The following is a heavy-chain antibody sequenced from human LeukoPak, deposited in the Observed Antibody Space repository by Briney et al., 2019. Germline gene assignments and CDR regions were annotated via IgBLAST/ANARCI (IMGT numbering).Heavy chain of an antibody. Sequence: PSETLSLTCTVSGGSISSYYWSWIRQPPGKGLEWIGYIYYSGSTNYNPSLKSRVTISVDTSNNQFSLKLSSVTAADTAVYYCARAPLIPSSSSRGSFDYWGQGTLVTVS. CDR3: ARAPLIPSSSSRGSFDY. V-gene: IGHV4-59*08. J-gene: IGHJ4*02. CDR1: GGSISSYY. CDR2: IYYSGST. D-gene: IGHD6-6*01.